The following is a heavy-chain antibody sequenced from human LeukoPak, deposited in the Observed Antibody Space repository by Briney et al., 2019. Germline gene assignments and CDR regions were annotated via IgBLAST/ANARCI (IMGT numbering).Heavy chain of an antibody. D-gene: IGHD6-19*01. CDR1: GGTCSSYA. V-gene: IGHV1-69*13. Sequence: SVKVSCKASGGTCSSYAISWVRQAPGQGLEWMGGIIPIFGTANYAQKFQGRVTITADESTSTAYMELSSLRSEDTAVYYCARDAGYSSGCDYWGQGTLVTVSS. J-gene: IGHJ4*02. CDR3: ARDAGYSSGCDY. CDR2: IIPIFGTA.